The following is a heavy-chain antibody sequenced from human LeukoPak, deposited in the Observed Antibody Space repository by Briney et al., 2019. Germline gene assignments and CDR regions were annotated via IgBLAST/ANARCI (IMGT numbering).Heavy chain of an antibody. CDR3: AKGYSNGYGA. Sequence: PGGSLRLSCAASGFTFSSYSMNWVRQAPGRGLEWVSSISSSSSYIYYADSVKGRFTISRDNAKNSLYLQMNSLRAEDTAVYYCAKGYSNGYGAWGQGTLVTVSS. D-gene: IGHD6-19*01. CDR1: GFTFSSYS. V-gene: IGHV3-21*04. CDR2: ISSSSSYI. J-gene: IGHJ5*02.